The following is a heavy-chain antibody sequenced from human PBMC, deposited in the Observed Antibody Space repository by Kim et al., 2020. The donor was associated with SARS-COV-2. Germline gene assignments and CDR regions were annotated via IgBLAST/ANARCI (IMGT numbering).Heavy chain of an antibody. J-gene: IGHJ6*02. CDR3: ARVGYDFWSGYYKGAYYYYGMDV. D-gene: IGHD3-3*01. V-gene: IGHV3-30-3*01. CDR2: ISYDGSNK. CDR1: GFTFSSYA. Sequence: GGSLRLSCAASGFTFSSYAMHWVRQAPGKGLEWVAVISYDGSNKYYADSVKGRFTISRDNSKNTLYLQMNSLRSEDTAVYYCARVGYDFWSGYYKGAYYYYGMDVWGQGTTVTVSS.